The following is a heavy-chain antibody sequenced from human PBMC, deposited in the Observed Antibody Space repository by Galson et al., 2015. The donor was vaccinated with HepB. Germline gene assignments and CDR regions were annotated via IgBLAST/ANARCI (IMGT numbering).Heavy chain of an antibody. Sequence: ETLSLTCTVSGGSISSYYWSWIRQPPGKGLEWIGYIYYSGSTNYNPSLKSRVTISVDTSKNQFSLKLSSVTAADTAVYYCARAGYYYDSSGYFDDAFDIWGQGTMVTVSS. CDR1: GGSISSYY. V-gene: IGHV4-59*01. J-gene: IGHJ3*02. CDR2: IYYSGST. D-gene: IGHD3-22*01. CDR3: ARAGYYYDSSGYFDDAFDI.